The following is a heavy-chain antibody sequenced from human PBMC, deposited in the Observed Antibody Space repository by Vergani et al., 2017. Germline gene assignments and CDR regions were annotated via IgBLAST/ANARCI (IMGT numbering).Heavy chain of an antibody. CDR3: AKANPRNSXYDYLYYYHAMDV. CDR2: ISGSGGST. J-gene: IGHJ6*02. CDR1: GFTFNHYA. D-gene: IGHD5-12*01. V-gene: IGHV3-23*01. Sequence: EVQLLESGGDLVQPGGSLRLSCAASGFTFNHYAMIWVRQAPGKGLEWVSGISGSGGSTYYAGSVKGRFTISRDSSKNTLYLQMNSLSAGDTAVYYCAKANPRNSXYDYLYYYHAMDVWGQGTTVTVSS.